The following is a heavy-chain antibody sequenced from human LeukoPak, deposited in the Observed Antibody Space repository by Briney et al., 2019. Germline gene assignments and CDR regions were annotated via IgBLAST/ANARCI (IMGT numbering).Heavy chain of an antibody. J-gene: IGHJ3*02. CDR1: GGSISSYY. V-gene: IGHV4-59*05. CDR2: IYYSGST. D-gene: IGHD3-22*01. Sequence: PSETLSLTCTVSGGSISSYYWSWIRQPPGKGLEWIGSIYYSGSTYYNPSLKSRVTISVDTSKNQFSLKLSSVTAADTAVYYCARHRMYYYDSSGRGVADAFDIWGQGTMVTVSS. CDR3: ARHRMYYYDSSGRGVADAFDI.